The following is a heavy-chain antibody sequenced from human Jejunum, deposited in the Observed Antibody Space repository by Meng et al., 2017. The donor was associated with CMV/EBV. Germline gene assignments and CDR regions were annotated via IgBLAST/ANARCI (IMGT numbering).Heavy chain of an antibody. Sequence: VSGGSISSGGYYWNWNRQHPGKGLEWIGSIYYTGGTYYTPSLKSRISTSVDTSKNQFSLKLTSVTAADTAVYYCAREYGSGYPPDYWGQGTLVTVSS. CDR1: GGSISSGGYY. CDR2: IYYTGGT. CDR3: AREYGSGYPPDY. V-gene: IGHV4-31*02. J-gene: IGHJ1*01. D-gene: IGHD3-10*01.